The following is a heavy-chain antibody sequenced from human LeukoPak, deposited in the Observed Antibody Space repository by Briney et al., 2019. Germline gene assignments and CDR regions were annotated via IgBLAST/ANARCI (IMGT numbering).Heavy chain of an antibody. CDR1: GGSLSSYY. CDR2: IYYSGST. V-gene: IGHV4-59*12. D-gene: IGHD3-9*01. J-gene: IGHJ4*02. Sequence: SETLSLTCTVSGGSLSSYYWSWIRQPPGKGLEWIGYIYYSGSTNYNPSLKSRVTISVDTSKNQFSLKLSSVTAADTAVYYCARLEPYYDILTGYYNWGFDYWGQGTLVTVSS. CDR3: ARLEPYYDILTGYYNWGFDY.